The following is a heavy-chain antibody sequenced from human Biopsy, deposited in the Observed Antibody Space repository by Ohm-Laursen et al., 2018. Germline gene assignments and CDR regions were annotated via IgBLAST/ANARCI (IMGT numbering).Heavy chain of an antibody. D-gene: IGHD3-16*02. CDR3: ARDIMNPIGGLVARSGVFDV. Sequence: SVKVSCQSSGGTFRRFCISWVRQAPGQGLEWMGEINSMFGTKNYAQTFQGRVTITADESTSTAYMEVSSLRSEDTAVYYCARDIMNPIGGLVARSGVFDVWGQGTMVTVSS. CDR1: GGTFRRFC. J-gene: IGHJ3*01. V-gene: IGHV1-69*13. CDR2: INSMFGTK.